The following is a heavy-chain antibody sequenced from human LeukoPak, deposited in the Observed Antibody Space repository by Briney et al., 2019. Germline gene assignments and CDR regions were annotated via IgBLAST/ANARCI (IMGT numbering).Heavy chain of an antibody. J-gene: IGHJ5*02. CDR1: GGSFSGYY. V-gene: IGHV4-34*01. CDR3: AGGLTVYDYIWGSYRSRSWFDP. D-gene: IGHD3-16*02. CDR2: INHSGST. Sequence: SETLSLTCAVYGGSFSGYYWSWIRQPPGKGLEWIGEINHSGSTNYNPSLKSRVTISVDTSKNQFSLKLSSVTAADTAVYYCAGGLTVYDYIWGSYRSRSWFDPWGQGTLVTVSS.